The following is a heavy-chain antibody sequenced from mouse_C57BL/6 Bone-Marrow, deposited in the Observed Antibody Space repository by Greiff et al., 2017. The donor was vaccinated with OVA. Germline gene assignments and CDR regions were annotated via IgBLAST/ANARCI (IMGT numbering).Heavy chain of an antibody. D-gene: IGHD1-1*01. CDR2: ISSGGSYT. V-gene: IGHV5-6*01. CDR1: GFTFSSYG. Sequence: EVQLMESGGDLVKPGGSLKLSCAASGFTFSSYGMSWVRQTPDKRLEWVATISSGGSYTYYPDSVKGRFTISRDNAKNTLYLQMSSLKSEDPAMYYCARELITTVVANFDYWGQGTTLTVSS. CDR3: ARELITTVVANFDY. J-gene: IGHJ2*01.